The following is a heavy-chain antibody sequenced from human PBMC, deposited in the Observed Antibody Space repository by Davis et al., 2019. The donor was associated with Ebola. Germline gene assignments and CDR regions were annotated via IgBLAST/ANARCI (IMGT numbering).Heavy chain of an antibody. CDR2: IKSKTDGGTT. D-gene: IGHD2-8*01. Sequence: GESLKISCAASGFTFSSYWMSWVRQAPGKGLEWVGRIKSKTDGGTTDYAAPVKGRFTISRDDSKNTLYLQMNSLKTEDTAVYYCTTAYCTNGVCSNWEFDYWGQGTLVTVSS. CDR1: GFTFSSYW. J-gene: IGHJ4*02. CDR3: TTAYCTNGVCSNWEFDY. V-gene: IGHV3-15*01.